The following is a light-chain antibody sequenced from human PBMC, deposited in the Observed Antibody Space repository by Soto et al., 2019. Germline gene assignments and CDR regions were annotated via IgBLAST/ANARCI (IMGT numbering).Light chain of an antibody. CDR3: SSYAGSNLWV. CDR2: EVS. V-gene: IGLV2-8*01. Sequence: QSALTQSPSASGSPGQSVTISCTGTSSDVGNYKYVSWYQQHPGKAPKLMIYEVSKRPSGVPDRFSGSKSGNPASLTVSGRQVEDEADYYCSSYAGSNLWVFGGGTKLTVL. CDR1: SSDVGNYKY. J-gene: IGLJ3*02.